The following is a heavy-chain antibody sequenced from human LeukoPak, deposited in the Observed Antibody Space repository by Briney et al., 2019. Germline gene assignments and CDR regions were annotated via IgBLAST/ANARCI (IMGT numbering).Heavy chain of an antibody. CDR1: GFTFSSYA. D-gene: IGHD3-22*01. Sequence: GGSLRLSCAASGFTFSSYAMHWVRQAPGKGLEWVAVISYDGSNKYYADSVKGRFTISRDNSKNTLYLQMNSLRAEDTAVYYCASQYYYDSSGYYYDPALDYWGQGTLVTVSS. J-gene: IGHJ4*02. CDR3: ASQYYYDSSGYYYDPALDY. CDR2: ISYDGSNK. V-gene: IGHV3-30*04.